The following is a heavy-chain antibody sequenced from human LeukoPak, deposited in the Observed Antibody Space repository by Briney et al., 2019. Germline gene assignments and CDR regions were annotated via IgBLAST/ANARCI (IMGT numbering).Heavy chain of an antibody. CDR3: ARDTTIAARRYYFDY. Sequence: GGSLRLSCAAPGFTFSSYSMNWVRQAPGKGLEWVSYISSSSSTIYYADSVKGRFTISRDNAKNSLYLQMNSLRAEDTAVYYCARDTTIAARRYYFDYWGQGTLVTVSS. V-gene: IGHV3-48*01. CDR1: GFTFSSYS. J-gene: IGHJ4*02. D-gene: IGHD6-6*01. CDR2: ISSSSSTI.